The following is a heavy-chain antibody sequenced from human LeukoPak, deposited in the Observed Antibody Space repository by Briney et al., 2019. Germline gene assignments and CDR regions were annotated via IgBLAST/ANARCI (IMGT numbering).Heavy chain of an antibody. J-gene: IGHJ6*04. Sequence: GGSLRLSCAASGFTFGSYAMSWVRQAPGKGLEWVSAISGSGGSTYYADSVKGRFTISRDNSKNTLYLQMNSLRAEDTAVYYCAKNGGYCSSTSCPLGMDVWGKGTTVTVSS. D-gene: IGHD2-2*01. CDR1: GFTFGSYA. CDR3: AKNGGYCSSTSCPLGMDV. V-gene: IGHV3-23*01. CDR2: ISGSGGST.